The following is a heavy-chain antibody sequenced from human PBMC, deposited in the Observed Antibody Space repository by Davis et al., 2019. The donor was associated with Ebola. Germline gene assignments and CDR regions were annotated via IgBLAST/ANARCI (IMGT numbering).Heavy chain of an antibody. CDR1: GYTFTNYG. D-gene: IGHD3-22*01. Sequence: ASVKVSCKASGYTFTNYGFSWVRQAPGQGLEWMGWINAGNGNTKYSQKFQGRVTITRDTSASTAYMELSSLRSEDTAVYYCARVQTGYYFDSSDSPSWFAPWGQGTLVTVSS. J-gene: IGHJ5*02. V-gene: IGHV1-18*04. CDR3: ARVQTGYYFDSSDSPSWFAP. CDR2: INAGNGNT.